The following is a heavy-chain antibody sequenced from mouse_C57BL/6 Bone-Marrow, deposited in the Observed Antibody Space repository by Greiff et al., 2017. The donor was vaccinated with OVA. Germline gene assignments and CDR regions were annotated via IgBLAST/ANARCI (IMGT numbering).Heavy chain of an antibody. CDR2: ISSGGSYT. D-gene: IGHD1-1*01. CDR1: GFTFSSYG. V-gene: IGHV5-6*01. J-gene: IGHJ4*01. Sequence: EVQLVESGGDLVKPGGSLKLSCAASGFTFSSYGMSWVRQTPDKRLEWVATISSGGSYTYYPDSVKGRFTISRDNAKNTLYLQMSSLKSEDTAMYYCARRSSGSSYDYAMDYWGQGTSVTVSS. CDR3: ARRSSGSSYDYAMDY.